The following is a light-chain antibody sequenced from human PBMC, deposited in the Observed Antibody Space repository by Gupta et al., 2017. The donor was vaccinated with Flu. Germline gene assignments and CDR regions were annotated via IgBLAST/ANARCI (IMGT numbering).Light chain of an antibody. J-gene: IGKJ3*01. V-gene: IGKV3-11*01. CDR1: QSVSSY. CDR2: DAS. CDR3: QQGINWPLT. Sequence: EIVLTQSPVTLSLSPGERATLSCRASQSVSSYLAWYQQKSGQAPRLLIYDASNRATGIPARFSGSGSGTDFTLTISSLEPEDFAVYYCQQGINWPLTFGHGTKVDIK.